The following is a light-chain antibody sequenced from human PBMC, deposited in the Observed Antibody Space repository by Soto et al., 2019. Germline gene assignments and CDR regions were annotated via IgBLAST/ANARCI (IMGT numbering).Light chain of an antibody. CDR1: QGVRSN. CDR3: QQYNTWLWT. J-gene: IGKJ1*01. Sequence: EIVMTQSPATLSLSPGERATLSCRASQGVRSNLAWYQKKPGQAPRLLIYGASTRATGIPARFSGRGSGTEFTLTISSLQSEDFAVYYCQQYNTWLWTFGPGTKVEIK. V-gene: IGKV3-15*01. CDR2: GAS.